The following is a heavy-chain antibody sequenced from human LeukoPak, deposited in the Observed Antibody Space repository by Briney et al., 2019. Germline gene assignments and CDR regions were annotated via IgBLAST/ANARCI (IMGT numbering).Heavy chain of an antibody. V-gene: IGHV3-21*01. CDR3: ARARTTVTTTPLH. CDR1: GFTFSSYS. Sequence: PGGSLRLSCAASGFTFSSYSMNWVRQAPGKGLEWVSSISSSGSYIYYADSVKGRFTISRDNAKNSLYLQMNSLRAEDTAVYYCARARTTVTTTPLHWGQGTLVTVSS. CDR2: ISSSGSYI. D-gene: IGHD4-11*01. J-gene: IGHJ4*02.